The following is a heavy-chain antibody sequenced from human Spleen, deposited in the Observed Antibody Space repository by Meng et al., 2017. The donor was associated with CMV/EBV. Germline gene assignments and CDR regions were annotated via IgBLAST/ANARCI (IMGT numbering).Heavy chain of an antibody. Sequence: SETLSLTCTVSGGSISSSRYYWGWIRQPPGKGLEWIGSIYYSGSTYYNPSLKSRVTISVDMSKNQFSLKLSSVTAADTAVYYCARGPPRYSYGLYGMDVRGQGTTVTVSS. J-gene: IGHJ6*02. D-gene: IGHD5-18*01. CDR2: IYYSGST. V-gene: IGHV4-39*07. CDR1: GGSISSSRYY. CDR3: ARGPPRYSYGLYGMDV.